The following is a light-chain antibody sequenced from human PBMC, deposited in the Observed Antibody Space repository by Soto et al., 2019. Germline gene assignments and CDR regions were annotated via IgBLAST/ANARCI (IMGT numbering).Light chain of an antibody. V-gene: IGKV3-20*01. CDR1: QSVSSSY. CDR3: QQYGSSPRT. CDR2: GAS. J-gene: IGKJ1*01. Sequence: EIVSTQSPGTLSLSPGERATLSCRASQSVSSSYLAWYQQKPGQAPRLLIYGASSRATGIPDRFSGSGSGTDFTLTISRVEPEDFAVYYCQQYGSSPRTFGHGTKVDIK.